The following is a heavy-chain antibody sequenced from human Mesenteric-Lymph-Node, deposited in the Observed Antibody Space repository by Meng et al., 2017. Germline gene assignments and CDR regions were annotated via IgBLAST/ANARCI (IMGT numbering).Heavy chain of an antibody. Sequence: QLQLQESGPGLVKPSETLSLTCTGSGGSISNTSYYWGWIRQPPGKGPEWIGSIYYSGSNYHNPSLKSRLTISVDTSKSQLALKLSSVTAADTAVYYCARQIFEFGYGGNSPFDYWGQGTLVTVSS. CDR1: GGSISNTSYY. CDR2: IYYSGSN. V-gene: IGHV4-39*01. J-gene: IGHJ4*02. CDR3: ARQIFEFGYGGNSPFDY. D-gene: IGHD4-23*01.